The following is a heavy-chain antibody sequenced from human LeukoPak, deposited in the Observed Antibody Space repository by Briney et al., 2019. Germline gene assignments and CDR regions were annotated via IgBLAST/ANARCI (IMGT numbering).Heavy chain of an antibody. V-gene: IGHV4-39*07. CDR3: ARTTTVTAYYFDS. CDR2: INHSGST. CDR1: GGSMSSGTYY. Sequence: SETLSLTCTVSGGSMSSGTYYWSWIRQPPGKGLEWIGEINHSGSTNYNPSLKSRVTISVDTSKNQFSLKLSSVTVADTAVYYCARTTTVTAYYFDSWGQGTLVTVSS. D-gene: IGHD4-17*01. J-gene: IGHJ4*02.